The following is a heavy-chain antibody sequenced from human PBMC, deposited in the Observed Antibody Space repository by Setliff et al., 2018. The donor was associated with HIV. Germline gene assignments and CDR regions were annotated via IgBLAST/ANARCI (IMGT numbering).Heavy chain of an antibody. CDR3: AKFFGGYGDYMGFDY. CDR2: INHTGNT. J-gene: IGHJ4*02. Sequence: SETLSLTCAVYGGSFSGYHWNWIRQFPGKGLEWIGEINHTGNTQYNPSLKSRVTMSEETSKNQFSLKLKSVTAADTAIYYCAKFFGGYGDYMGFDYWGQGTLVTVSS. V-gene: IGHV4-34*01. D-gene: IGHD4-17*01. CDR1: GGSFSGYH.